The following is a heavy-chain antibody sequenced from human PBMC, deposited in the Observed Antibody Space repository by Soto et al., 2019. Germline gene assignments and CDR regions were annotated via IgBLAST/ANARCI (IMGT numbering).Heavy chain of an antibody. J-gene: IGHJ6*02. Sequence: SETLTLTCAVAGGSISSSNWGSWVRQPPGKGLEWIGEIYHSGSTNYNPSLKSRVTISVDKSKNQFSLKLSSVTAADTAVYYCARVPVGDSWSGYYTSYYYYGMDVWGQGTTVTVSS. CDR1: GGSISSSNW. V-gene: IGHV4-4*02. CDR2: IYHSGST. CDR3: ARVPVGDSWSGYYTSYYYYGMDV. D-gene: IGHD3-3*01.